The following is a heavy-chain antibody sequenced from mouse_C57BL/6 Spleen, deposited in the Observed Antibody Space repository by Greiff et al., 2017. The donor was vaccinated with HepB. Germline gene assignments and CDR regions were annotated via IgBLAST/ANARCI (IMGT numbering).Heavy chain of an antibody. CDR1: GFTFSSYA. J-gene: IGHJ1*03. V-gene: IGHV5-9-1*02. Sequence: EVQGVESGEGLVKPGGSLKLSCAASGFTFSSYAMSWVRQTPEKRLEWVAYISSGGDYIYYADTVKGRFTISRDNARNTLYLQMSSLKSEDTAMYYCTRVYYGSNWYFDVWGTGTTVTVSS. CDR2: ISSGGDYI. CDR3: TRVYYGSNWYFDV. D-gene: IGHD1-1*01.